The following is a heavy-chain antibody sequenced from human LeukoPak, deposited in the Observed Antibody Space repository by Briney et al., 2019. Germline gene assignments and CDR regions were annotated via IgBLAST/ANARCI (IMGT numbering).Heavy chain of an antibody. V-gene: IGHV3-21*01. Sequence: GGSLRLSCAASGFTFSSYSMNWVRQAPGKGLEWVSFISSRSSYIYYADSVKGRFTISRDNANNSLYLHMNSLRAEDTAVYSCASFRDYSNCNWGQGTLVTVSS. CDR3: ASFRDYSNCN. D-gene: IGHD4-11*01. CDR2: ISSRSSYI. J-gene: IGHJ4*02. CDR1: GFTFSSYS.